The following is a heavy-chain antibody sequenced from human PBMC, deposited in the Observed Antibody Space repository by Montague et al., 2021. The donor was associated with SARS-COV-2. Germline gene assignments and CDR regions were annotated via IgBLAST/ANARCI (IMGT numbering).Heavy chain of an antibody. CDR2: ISGSGGST. D-gene: IGHD3-10*01. CDR3: AKDFFMVQGLFDY. CDR1: GFTFSSYA. J-gene: IGHJ4*02. V-gene: IGHV3-23*01. Sequence: SLRLSCAASGFTFSSYAMSWVRQAPGKGLEWVSAISGSGGSTYYADSVKGRFTISRDNSKNTLYLQMNSLRAEDTAVYYCAKDFFMVQGLFDYWGQGTLVTVSS.